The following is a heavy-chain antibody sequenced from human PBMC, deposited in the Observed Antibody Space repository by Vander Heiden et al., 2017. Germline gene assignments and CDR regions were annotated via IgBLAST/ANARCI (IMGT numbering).Heavy chain of an antibody. J-gene: IGHJ6*02. V-gene: IGHV7-4-1*02. Sequence: QVQLVQSGSELKKPGASVKVSCKASGYTCTSYAMNWVRQAPGQGLEWMGWINTNTGNPTYAQGFTGRLCVALDTSVSTAYLQISSLKAEDTAVYYCARSITMVRGVLYYYYYGMDVWGQGTTVTVSS. CDR3: ARSITMVRGVLYYYYYGMDV. D-gene: IGHD3-10*01. CDR2: INTNTGNP. CDR1: GYTCTSYA.